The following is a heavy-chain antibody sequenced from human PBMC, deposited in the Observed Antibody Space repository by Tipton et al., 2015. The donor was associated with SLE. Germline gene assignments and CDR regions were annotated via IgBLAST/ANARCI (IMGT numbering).Heavy chain of an antibody. J-gene: IGHJ4*02. CDR3: AKGREWTEYGSNALDY. CDR2: VSYDGSHK. D-gene: IGHD3/OR15-3a*01. V-gene: IGHV3-30*14. CDR1: GFTFSSYA. Sequence: SLRLSCAASGFTFSSYAMHWVRQAPGKGLEWVSVVSYDGSHKYYAGSVKGRFTITRDNSKNTLYLQMDGLSAEDSAVYFCAKGREWTEYGSNALDYWGQGTLVTVSS.